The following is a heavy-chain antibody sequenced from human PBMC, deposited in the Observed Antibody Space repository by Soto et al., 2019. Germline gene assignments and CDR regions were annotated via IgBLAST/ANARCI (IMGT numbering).Heavy chain of an antibody. CDR1: GASSGGDY. D-gene: IGHD2-2*01. J-gene: IGHJ4*02. CDR2: INHSGST. CDR3: ARVSWNIVVVAAARHFDY. Sequence: SKTISLTWAVNGASSGGDYWRWIRQPQGKGLEWIGEINHSGSTNYNPSLKSRVTISVDTSKNQFSLKLSSVTAADTAVYYCARVSWNIVVVAAARHFDYWSQGTLVTVS. V-gene: IGHV4-34*01.